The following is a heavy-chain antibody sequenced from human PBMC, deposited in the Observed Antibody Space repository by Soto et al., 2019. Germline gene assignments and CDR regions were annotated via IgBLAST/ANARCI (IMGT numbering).Heavy chain of an antibody. D-gene: IGHD6-19*01. CDR2: ISSSSSTI. CDR3: ARDLSVAGTNCYYGMDV. J-gene: IGHJ6*02. CDR1: GFTFSSYS. V-gene: IGHV3-48*02. Sequence: PGGSLRLSCAASGFTFSSYSMNWVRQAPGKGLEWVSYISSSSSTIYYADSVKGRFTISRDNAKNSLYLQMNSLRDEDTAVYYCARDLSVAGTNCYYGMDVWGQGTTVTVSS.